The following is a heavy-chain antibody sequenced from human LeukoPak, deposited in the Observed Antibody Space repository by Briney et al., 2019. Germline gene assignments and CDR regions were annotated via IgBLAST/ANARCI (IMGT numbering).Heavy chain of an antibody. V-gene: IGHV3-9*01. D-gene: IGHD1-7*01. Sequence: GGSLRLSCAASGFTFDDYAMHWVRQAPGKGLEWVSGISWNSGTIGYADSVKGRFTISRDNAKNSLYLQMNSLRAEDTAIYYCTKDGKTRNWNYFQAKPVYWGQGTLVTVSS. CDR2: ISWNSGTI. J-gene: IGHJ4*02. CDR1: GFTFDDYA. CDR3: TKDGKTRNWNYFQAKPVY.